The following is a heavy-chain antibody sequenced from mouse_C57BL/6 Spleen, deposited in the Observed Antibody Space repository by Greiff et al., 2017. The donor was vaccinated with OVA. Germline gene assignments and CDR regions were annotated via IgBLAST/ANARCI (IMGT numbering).Heavy chain of an antibody. V-gene: IGHV1-42*01. D-gene: IGHD1-1*01. CDR1: GYSFTGYY. CDR2: INPSTGGT. CDR3: ARLNYYGSSWDY. J-gene: IGHJ2*01. Sequence: VQLQQSGPELVKPGASVKISCKASGYSFTGYYMNWVKQSPEKSLEWIGEINPSTGGTTYNQKFKAKATLTVDKSSSTVYMQLKSLTSEDSAVYYCARLNYYGSSWDYWGQGTTLTVSS.